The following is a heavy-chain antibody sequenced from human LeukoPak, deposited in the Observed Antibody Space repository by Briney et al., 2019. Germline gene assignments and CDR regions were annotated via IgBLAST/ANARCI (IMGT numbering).Heavy chain of an antibody. D-gene: IGHD3-10*01. CDR3: ARDPPYGSGSYSSSFDY. J-gene: IGHJ4*02. CDR1: GFTFSSYS. CDR2: ISYDGSNK. Sequence: GRSLRLSCAASGFTFSSYSMHWVRQAPGKGLEWVAVISYDGSNKYYADSVKGRFTISRDNSKNTLYLQMNSLRAEDTAVYYCARDPPYGSGSYSSSFDYWGQGTLVTVSS. V-gene: IGHV3-30*04.